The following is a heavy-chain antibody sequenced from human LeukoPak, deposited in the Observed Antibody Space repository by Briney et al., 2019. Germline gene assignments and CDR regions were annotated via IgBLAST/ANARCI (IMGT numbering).Heavy chain of an antibody. D-gene: IGHD6-19*01. CDR1: GYTFTGYY. CDR3: ATDRYTIAVAATLDY. V-gene: IGHV1-2*02. Sequence: GASVKVSCKSSGYTFTGYYMHWVRQAPGQGLEWMGWINPNSGDTKYAQNFQGRVTMTRDTSISTAYMELSRLRSDDTAVYYCATDRYTIAVAATLDYWGQGTLVIASS. CDR2: INPNSGDT. J-gene: IGHJ4*02.